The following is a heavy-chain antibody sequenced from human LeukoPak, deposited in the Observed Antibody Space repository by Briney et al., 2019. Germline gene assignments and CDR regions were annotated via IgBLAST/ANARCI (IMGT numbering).Heavy chain of an antibody. V-gene: IGHV4-39*01. D-gene: IGHD6-13*01. Sequence: SETLSLTCTVSGASFSSSTYYWSWIRQPPGKGLEWIGSIYYSGSTYYNPSLKSRVTMSVDTSKNQFSLKLSSVTAADTAVYYCARHAGGISATGTRPFDYWGQGTLVTVSS. CDR1: GASFSSSTYY. CDR3: ARHAGGISATGTRPFDY. CDR2: IYYSGST. J-gene: IGHJ4*02.